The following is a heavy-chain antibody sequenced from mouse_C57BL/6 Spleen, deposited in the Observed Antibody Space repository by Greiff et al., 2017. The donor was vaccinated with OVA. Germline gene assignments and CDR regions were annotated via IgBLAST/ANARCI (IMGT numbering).Heavy chain of an antibody. Sequence: QVQLKQSGAELARPGASVKLSCKASGYTFTSYGISWVKQRTGQGLEWIGEIYPRSGNTYYNEKFKGKATLTADKSSSTAYMELRSLTSEDSAVYFCARDDCSWFAYWGQGTMVTVSA. CDR1: GYTFTSYG. J-gene: IGHJ3*01. CDR2: IYPRSGNT. V-gene: IGHV1-81*01. CDR3: ARDDCSWFAY. D-gene: IGHD2-4*01.